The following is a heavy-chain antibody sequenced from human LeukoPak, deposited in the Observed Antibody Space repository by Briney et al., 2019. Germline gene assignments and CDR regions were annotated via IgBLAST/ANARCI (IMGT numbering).Heavy chain of an antibody. CDR3: ARGSEIQLWLLAY. CDR1: GYTFTGYY. Sequence: ASVKVSCKASGYTFTGYYMHWVRQAPGQGLEWMGWINPNSGGTNYAQKFQGRVTMTRDTSISTAYMELSRLTSDDTAVYSCARGSEIQLWLLAYWGQGTLVTVSS. D-gene: IGHD5-18*01. CDR2: INPNSGGT. V-gene: IGHV1-2*02. J-gene: IGHJ4*02.